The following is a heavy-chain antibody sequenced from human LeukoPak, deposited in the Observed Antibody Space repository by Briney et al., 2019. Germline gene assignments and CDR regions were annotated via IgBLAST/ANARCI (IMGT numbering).Heavy chain of an antibody. CDR3: ARDIERFDYVWGSYRYMDY. Sequence: EASVKVSCKASGYTFTGYYMHWVRQAPGRGLEWMGWINPNSGGTNYAQNFQGRVTMTRDTSISTAYMELSRLRSDDTAVYFCARDIERFDYVWGSYRYMDYWGQGTLVTVSS. CDR2: INPNSGGT. V-gene: IGHV1-2*02. J-gene: IGHJ4*02. D-gene: IGHD3-16*02. CDR1: GYTFTGYY.